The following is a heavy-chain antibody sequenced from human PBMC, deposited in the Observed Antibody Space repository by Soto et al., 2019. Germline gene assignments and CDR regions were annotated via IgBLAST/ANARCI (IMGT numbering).Heavy chain of an antibody. J-gene: IGHJ4*02. CDR2: IKSKGGGETR. CDR3: VCQAKYASSFN. CDR1: GIPFIDAW. V-gene: IGHV3-15*07. D-gene: IGHD2-2*01. Sequence: EVQLVESEGGLVKPGGSLRLSCVVSGIPFIDAWMNWVRQAPGKGLEWVGRIKSKGGGETRDYAAPVKGRFTISRDDSKNTSYLEINNLDGEDTAVYSGVCQAKYASSFNWGQGTLVTVSS.